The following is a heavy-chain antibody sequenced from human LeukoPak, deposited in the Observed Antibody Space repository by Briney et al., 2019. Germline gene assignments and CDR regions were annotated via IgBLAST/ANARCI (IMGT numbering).Heavy chain of an antibody. CDR1: GGTFSSYA. Sequence: SVKVSCKASGGTFSSYAISWVRQAPGQGLEWMGGIIPIFGTANYAQKFQGRVTITTDESTSTAYMELSSLRSEDTAVYYCARESGCSSTSCYGYYYYYMDVWGKGTTVTVSS. CDR2: IIPIFGTA. V-gene: IGHV1-69*05. J-gene: IGHJ6*03. CDR3: ARESGCSSTSCYGYYYYYMDV. D-gene: IGHD2-2*01.